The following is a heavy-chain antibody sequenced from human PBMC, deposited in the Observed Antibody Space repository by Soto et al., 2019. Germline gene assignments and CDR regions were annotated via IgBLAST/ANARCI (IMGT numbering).Heavy chain of an antibody. D-gene: IGHD5-12*01. V-gene: IGHV1-46*03. CDR3: ARDFGYSGYDSPAGGGMDV. CDR1: GYTFTGYY. J-gene: IGHJ6*02. CDR2: INPSGGST. Sequence: ASVKVSCKASGYTFTGYYMHWVRQAPGQGLEWMGIINPSGGSTSYAQKFQGRVTMTRDTSTSTVYMELSSLRSEDTAVYYCARDFGYSGYDSPAGGGMDVWGQGTTVTVSS.